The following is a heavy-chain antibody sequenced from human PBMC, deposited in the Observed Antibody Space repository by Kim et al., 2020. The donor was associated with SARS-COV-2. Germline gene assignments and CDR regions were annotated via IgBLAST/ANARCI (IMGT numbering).Heavy chain of an antibody. Sequence: GGSLRLSCAASGFTFSSYSMNWVRQAPGKGLEWVSSISSSSSYIYYADSVKGRFTISRDNAKNSLYLQMNSLRAEDTAVYYCASKWSPPTHSGYDSYGMDVWGQGTTVTVSS. CDR1: GFTFSSYS. CDR2: ISSSSSYI. CDR3: ASKWSPPTHSGYDSYGMDV. V-gene: IGHV3-21*01. J-gene: IGHJ6*02. D-gene: IGHD5-12*01.